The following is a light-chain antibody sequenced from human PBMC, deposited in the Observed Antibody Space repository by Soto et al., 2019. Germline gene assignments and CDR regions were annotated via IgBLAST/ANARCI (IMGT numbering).Light chain of an antibody. J-gene: IGKJ1*01. CDR3: QQYNHYLTWT. V-gene: IGKV1-5*01. Sequence: DIQMTQSPSTLTASVGDSVTITCRASPSIRRRLAWYQQKPGKAPKVLIYDDSILESGVPSRFSGSGSGTEFTLTITSLHPDDFATYYCQQYNHYLTWTFGQGTKVEIK. CDR2: DDS. CDR1: PSIRRR.